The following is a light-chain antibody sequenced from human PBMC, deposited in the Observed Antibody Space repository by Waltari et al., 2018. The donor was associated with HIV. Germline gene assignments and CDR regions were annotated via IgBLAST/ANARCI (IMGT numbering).Light chain of an antibody. CDR3: ASWDDNLRHWV. Sequence: QPKMTQAPSASKTPGPRITMSFSGSKSTIGTNFIYWYQQIPGAAPRLVMARNDRRPAGVPDRFSGTKSGTSAFLAITDLRLDDEATYVCASWDDNLRHWVFGGGTKLTVL. J-gene: IGLJ3*02. CDR2: RND. CDR1: KSTIGTNF. V-gene: IGLV1-47*01.